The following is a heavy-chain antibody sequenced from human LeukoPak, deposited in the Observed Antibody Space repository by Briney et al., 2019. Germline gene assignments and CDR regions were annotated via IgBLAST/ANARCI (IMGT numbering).Heavy chain of an antibody. CDR1: GYTFTTYG. D-gene: IGHD2-2*01. J-gene: IGHJ4*02. CDR2: ISAYNGNT. V-gene: IGHV1-18*01. CDR3: AREGYCSGTNCLPDY. Sequence: ASVKVSCKASGYTFTTYGISWVRQAPGQGLEWMGWISAYNGNTNYAQKLQGRVTMTTDTSTSTAYMELRSLRSEDTAVYYCAREGYCSGTNCLPDYWGQGTLVTVSS.